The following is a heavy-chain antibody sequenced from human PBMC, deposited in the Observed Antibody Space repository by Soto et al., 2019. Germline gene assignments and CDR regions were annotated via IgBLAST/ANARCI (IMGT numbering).Heavy chain of an antibody. J-gene: IGHJ1*01. V-gene: IGHV3-23*01. CDR3: AKYLVGRGRDAPAH. CDR1: GFTFSSYA. CDR2: ISINSGSI. D-gene: IGHD3-10*01. Sequence: EVQLLESGGGLVQPGGSLRLSCAASGFTFSSYAMTWVRLAPGKGLEWVSGISINSGSINYAVVVKGRFNISRDDSKNMVYLQMNSLTADDTAVYYCAKYLVGRGRDAPAHWGQGTLVTVSS.